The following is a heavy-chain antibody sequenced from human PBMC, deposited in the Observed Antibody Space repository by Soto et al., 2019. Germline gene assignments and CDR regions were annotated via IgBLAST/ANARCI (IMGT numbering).Heavy chain of an antibody. CDR1: GFTFSSYG. D-gene: IGHD2-8*01. Sequence: PGGSLRLSCAASGFTFSSYGMHWVRQAPGKGLEWVAVIWYDGSNKYYADSVKGRFTISRDNSKNKLYLQMNSLRAEDTAVYYCARDYCTNGVCYFFDYWGQGTLVTVSS. CDR3: ARDYCTNGVCYFFDY. J-gene: IGHJ4*02. CDR2: IWYDGSNK. V-gene: IGHV3-33*01.